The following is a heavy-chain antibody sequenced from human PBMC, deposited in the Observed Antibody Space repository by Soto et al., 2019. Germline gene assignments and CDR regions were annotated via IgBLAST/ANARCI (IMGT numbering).Heavy chain of an antibody. CDR3: ATGGYSYGWGY. D-gene: IGHD5-18*01. CDR2: INSAGSAS. J-gene: IGHJ4*02. V-gene: IGHV3-74*01. CDR1: GFTFSSYW. Sequence: EVQLVESGGGLVQPGGSLRLSCVGYGFTFSSYWMHWVRQVPGKGPVWVSRINSAGSASSYVDFVKGRFTVSRDNAKNTLYLEMNSLSAEDTAVYYCATGGYSYGWGYWGQGTLVTVSS.